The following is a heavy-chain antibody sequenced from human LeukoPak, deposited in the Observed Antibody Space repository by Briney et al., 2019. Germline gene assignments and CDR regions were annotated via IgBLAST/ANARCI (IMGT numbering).Heavy chain of an antibody. V-gene: IGHV4-34*01. CDR1: GGSFSGYY. CDR2: INHSGST. D-gene: IGHD3-9*01. J-gene: IGHJ3*02. Sequence: SETLSLTCAVSGGSFSGYYWSWIRQPPGKGLEWIGEINHSGSTNYNPSLKSRVTISVDTSKNQFSLKLSSVTAADTAVYNCAPRPAPYFYILTGYYWSDAFDIWGQGTMVTVSS. CDR3: APRPAPYFYILTGYYWSDAFDI.